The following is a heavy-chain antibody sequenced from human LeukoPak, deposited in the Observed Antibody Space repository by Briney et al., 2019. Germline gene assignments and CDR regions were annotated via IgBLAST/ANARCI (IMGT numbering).Heavy chain of an antibody. Sequence: GGSLRLSGAASGFTFSSYGMHWVRQAPGKGLEWVAFIRYDGSNKYYADSGKGRFTISRDNSWNTLYLQRSSLKAEDTAIYDCAKDQVISGSEASDIWGQGTMVTVP. V-gene: IGHV3-30*02. CDR1: GFTFSSYG. CDR3: AKDQVISGSEASDI. D-gene: IGHD2-21*01. J-gene: IGHJ3*02. CDR2: IRYDGSNK.